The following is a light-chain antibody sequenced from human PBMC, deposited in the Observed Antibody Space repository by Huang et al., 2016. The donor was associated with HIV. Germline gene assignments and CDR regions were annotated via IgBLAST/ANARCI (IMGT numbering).Light chain of an antibody. V-gene: IGKV3-15*01. CDR3: QQYNNWPRT. Sequence: VMTQSPATLSVSLGETATLSCRASQYVSSKFAWYQQKPGQAPRLLIYGASTRVTDIPARFSGSGSVIDFTLTISTLQSEDFAVYYCQQYNNWPRTFGQGTKLEIK. J-gene: IGKJ2*01. CDR1: QYVSSK. CDR2: GAS.